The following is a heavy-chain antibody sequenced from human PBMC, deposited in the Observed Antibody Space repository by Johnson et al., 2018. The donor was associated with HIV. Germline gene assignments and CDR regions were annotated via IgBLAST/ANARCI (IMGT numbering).Heavy chain of an antibody. Sequence: VLLVESGGGVVRPGGSLRLSCEASGFIFDDYGMSWVRQAPGKGLEWVSGINWNGGSTGYADSVKGRFTISRDNAKNSLYLQMNSLRAEDTALYYCARDPEGYSGYDFGDSFDIWGQGRMVTVSS. CDR1: GFIFDDYG. CDR2: INWNGGST. J-gene: IGHJ3*02. D-gene: IGHD5-12*01. CDR3: ARDPEGYSGYDFGDSFDI. V-gene: IGHV3-20*04.